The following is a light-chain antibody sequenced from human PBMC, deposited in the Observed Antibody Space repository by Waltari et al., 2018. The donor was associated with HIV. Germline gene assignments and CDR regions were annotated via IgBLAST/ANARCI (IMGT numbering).Light chain of an antibody. CDR3: QQYYSTPWT. CDR1: QSVLYSSNNKNY. CDR2: WAS. J-gene: IGKJ1*01. Sequence: DIVMTQSQDSLAVSLGERATINCKSSQSVLYSSNNKNYLAWYQQKPGQPPKLLIYWASTRESGVPDRFSGSGSGTDFTLTISSLQAEDVARYYCQQYYSTPWTFGQGTKVEIK. V-gene: IGKV4-1*01.